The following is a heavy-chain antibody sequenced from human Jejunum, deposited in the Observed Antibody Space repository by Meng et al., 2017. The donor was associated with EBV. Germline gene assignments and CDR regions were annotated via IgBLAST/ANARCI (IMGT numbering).Heavy chain of an antibody. CDR1: SGSISSSNW. CDR3: ASHLTMSGTRGFDY. D-gene: IGHD1-26*01. J-gene: IGHJ4*02. Sequence: QLQLQESGPGLVXPXXXXXLTXVVSSGSISSSNWWSWVRQPPGKGLEWIGEISQGGTTYYDPSLESRVTMFVDKVKNQLSLRVSSVTAADTAVYYCASHLTMSGTRGFDYWGPGTLVTVSS. V-gene: IGHV4/OR15-8*01. CDR2: ISQGGTT.